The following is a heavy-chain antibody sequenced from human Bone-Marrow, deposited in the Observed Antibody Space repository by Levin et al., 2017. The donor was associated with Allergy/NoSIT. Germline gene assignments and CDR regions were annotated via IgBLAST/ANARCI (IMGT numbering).Heavy chain of an antibody. Sequence: TSETLSLTCTVSGGSISSTDYYWGWIRQPPGKGLEWIGSISYSGTTYYNPSLKSRVTISVDTSENQFSLKLRSVTAADTAVYYCARPMAGRRTVYFDYWGQGILVTVSS. CDR3: ARPMAGRRTVYFDY. CDR2: ISYSGTT. V-gene: IGHV4-39*01. J-gene: IGHJ4*02. D-gene: IGHD5-24*01. CDR1: GGSISSTDYY.